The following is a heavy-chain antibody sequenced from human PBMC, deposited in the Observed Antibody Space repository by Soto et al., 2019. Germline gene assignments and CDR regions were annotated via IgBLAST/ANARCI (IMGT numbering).Heavy chain of an antibody. J-gene: IGHJ4*02. V-gene: IGHV3-23*01. CDR3: AKLAPHYYDSSGYDY. Sequence: GGSLRLSCAASGFRFDDYGMHWVRQVPGKGLEWVSAISGSGGTTYYADSVKGRFTISRDNSKNKLYLQMNSLRAEDTAVYYCAKLAPHYYDSSGYDYWGQGTLVTVSS. CDR2: ISGSGGTT. CDR1: GFRFDDYG. D-gene: IGHD3-22*01.